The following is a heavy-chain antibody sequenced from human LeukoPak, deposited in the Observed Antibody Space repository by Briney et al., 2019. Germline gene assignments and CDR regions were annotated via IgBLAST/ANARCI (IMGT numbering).Heavy chain of an antibody. V-gene: IGHV3-30*18. CDR3: AKDEGTSCGGDCPLDY. CDR1: GFTFSNYG. CDR2: IGYDGSNK. J-gene: IGHJ4*02. D-gene: IGHD2-21*02. Sequence: GGSLRLSCAASGFTFSNYGMSWVRQAPGKGLEWVVVIGYDGSNKYYADSVKGRFTISRDDSKKTLYLQVSSLRAEDTAVYYCAKDEGTSCGGDCPLDYWGQGTLVTVSS.